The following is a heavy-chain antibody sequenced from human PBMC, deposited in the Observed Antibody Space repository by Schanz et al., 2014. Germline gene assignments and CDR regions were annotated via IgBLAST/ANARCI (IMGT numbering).Heavy chain of an antibody. D-gene: IGHD3-10*01. Sequence: GQLVESGGGVVQPGKSLRLSCAASGFSVGNKYMNWVRQAPGKGLEWVSAISGSGGSTYYADSVKGRFTISRDNAKNTLYLQMNSLRPEDTAVYYCARGGFGEVSYFDYWGQGTLVTVSS. J-gene: IGHJ4*02. CDR2: SGSGGST. CDR1: GFSVGNKY. CDR3: ARGGFGEVSYFDY. V-gene: IGHV3-66*02.